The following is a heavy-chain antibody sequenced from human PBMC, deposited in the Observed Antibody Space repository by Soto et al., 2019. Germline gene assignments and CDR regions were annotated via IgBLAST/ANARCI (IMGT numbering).Heavy chain of an antibody. J-gene: IGHJ4*02. Sequence: QVQLQESGPGLVKPSQTLSLTCTVSGGSISSGGYYWSWIRQHPGKGLEWIGYIYYSGSTYYNPSLKSRVTISVDTSKNQFSLKLSSVTAADTAVYYCAREVYTMVRGVIKGGRYYFDYWGQGTLVTVSS. CDR1: GGSISSGGYY. CDR3: AREVYTMVRGVIKGGRYYFDY. D-gene: IGHD3-10*01. V-gene: IGHV4-31*03. CDR2: IYYSGST.